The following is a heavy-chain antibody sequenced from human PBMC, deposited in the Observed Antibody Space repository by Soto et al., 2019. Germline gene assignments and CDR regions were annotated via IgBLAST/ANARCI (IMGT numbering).Heavy chain of an antibody. D-gene: IGHD2-15*01. V-gene: IGHV2-26*03. J-gene: IGHJ6*02. CDR2: IFSNNER. CDR3: ARLVAYSSWYYYVLDV. CDR1: GFSLTTGRMG. Sequence: QVTLKESGPVLVKATETLTLTCAISGFSLTTGRMGVSWIRQPPGKALEWVAHIFSNNERSYSTSLQSRLSLSDDTSKSQVVLTMTDVDPVDKATYFRARLVAYSSWYYYVLDVWGQGTTVTVS.